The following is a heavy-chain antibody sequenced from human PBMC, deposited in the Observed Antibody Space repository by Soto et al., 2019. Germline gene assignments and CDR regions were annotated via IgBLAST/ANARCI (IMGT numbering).Heavy chain of an antibody. V-gene: IGHV4-59*08. CDR3: ARRDDYGDTWYFDL. Sequence: QVQLQESGPGLVKPSETLSLTCTVSGGSISSYYWSWIRQPPGKGLEWIGYIYYSGSTNYNPSLKSRVTITVDTSKNQFSLKLSSVTAADTAVYYCARRDDYGDTWYFDLWGRGTLVTVSS. CDR1: GGSISSYY. CDR2: IYYSGST. D-gene: IGHD4-17*01. J-gene: IGHJ2*01.